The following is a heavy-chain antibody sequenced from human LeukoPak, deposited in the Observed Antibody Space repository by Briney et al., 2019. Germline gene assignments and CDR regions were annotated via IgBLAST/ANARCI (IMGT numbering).Heavy chain of an antibody. V-gene: IGHV4-34*01. CDR2: INHSGST. Sequence: SETLSLTCAVYGGSFSGYYWSWIRQPPGKGLERIGEINHSGSTNYNPSLKSRVTISVDTSKNQFSLKLSSVTAADTAVYYCARDFEGVATSKPTHDAFDIWGQGTMVTVSS. J-gene: IGHJ3*02. CDR3: ARDFEGVATSKPTHDAFDI. CDR1: GGSFSGYY. D-gene: IGHD5-12*01.